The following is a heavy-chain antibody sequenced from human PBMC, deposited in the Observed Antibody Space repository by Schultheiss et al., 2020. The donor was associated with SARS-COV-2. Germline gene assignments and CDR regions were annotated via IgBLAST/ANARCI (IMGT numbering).Heavy chain of an antibody. D-gene: IGHD3-16*01. CDR2: ISYDGSNK. Sequence: GGSLRLSCAASGFTFSSYAMHWVRQAPGKGLEWVAVISYDGSNKYYADSVKGRFTISRDNSKNTLYLQMNSLRAEDTAVYYCARAEPLMGYYMDVWGKGTTVTVSS. CDR1: GFTFSSYA. CDR3: ARAEPLMGYYMDV. V-gene: IGHV3-30*14. J-gene: IGHJ6*03.